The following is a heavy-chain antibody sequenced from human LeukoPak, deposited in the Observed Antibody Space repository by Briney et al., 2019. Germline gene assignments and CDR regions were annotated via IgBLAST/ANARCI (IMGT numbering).Heavy chain of an antibody. CDR3: ARGRYGGKY. CDR1: GGSFSNYY. V-gene: IGHV4-34*01. J-gene: IGHJ4*02. D-gene: IGHD4-23*01. Sequence: SETLSLTCGVYGGSFSNYYWSWIRQPPGKGLEWIGEINHSGSTNYNPSLKSRVTISVGTSKNQFSLKLSSVTAADTAVYYCARGRYGGKYWGQGTLVTVSS. CDR2: INHSGST.